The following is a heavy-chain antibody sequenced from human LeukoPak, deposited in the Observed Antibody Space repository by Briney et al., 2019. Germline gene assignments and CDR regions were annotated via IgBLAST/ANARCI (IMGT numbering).Heavy chain of an antibody. CDR1: GFTFSSYS. V-gene: IGHV3-21*01. Sequence: PGGSLRLSCAASGFTFSSYSMNSVRQAPGKGLELVSSISSSSSYIYYADSVKGRFTMSRENGKNSLYLQMNSLRAEDTAVYYCARAGDPQYGSSWYVCWGQGTLVTVSS. CDR3: ARAGDPQYGSSWYVC. CDR2: ISSSSSYI. J-gene: IGHJ5*01. D-gene: IGHD6-13*01.